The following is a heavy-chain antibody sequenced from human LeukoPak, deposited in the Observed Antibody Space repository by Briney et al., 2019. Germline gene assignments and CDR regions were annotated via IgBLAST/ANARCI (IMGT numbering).Heavy chain of an antibody. Sequence: ASVKVSCKTSGYIFISYGISWVRQAPGQGLEWMGLISAYNGNTKYAQKMQGRVTLTTDTSTSTAYMELRSLSYDDTAVYYCAREAVTVFDYWGQGTLVTVSS. CDR2: ISAYNGNT. J-gene: IGHJ4*02. V-gene: IGHV1-18*01. D-gene: IGHD4-11*01. CDR1: GYIFISYG. CDR3: AREAVTVFDY.